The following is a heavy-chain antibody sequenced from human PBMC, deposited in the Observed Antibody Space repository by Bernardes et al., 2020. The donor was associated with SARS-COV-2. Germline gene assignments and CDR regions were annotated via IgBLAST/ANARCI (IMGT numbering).Heavy chain of an antibody. CDR1: GFNFGDYG. CDR3: SRGLPARWRQLDFDY. D-gene: IGHD5-18*01. V-gene: IGHV3-49*03. Sequence: GRSLRLSCTSSGFNFGDYGMSWFRQAPGKGLEWVGLIRSEAYGGTTEYAATVNGRFTVSRDDSKGVAYLQMNSLKSEDTAVYYCSRGLPARWRQLDFDYWGQGTLVSVSS. J-gene: IGHJ4*02. CDR2: IRSEAYGGTT.